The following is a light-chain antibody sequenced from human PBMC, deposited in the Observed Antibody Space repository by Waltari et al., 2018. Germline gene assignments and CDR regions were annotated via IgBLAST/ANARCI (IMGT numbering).Light chain of an antibody. CDR1: SSQLGAGVE. J-gene: IGLJ3*02. Sequence: QSVLTQPPSVAGAPGQRVTISGTVSSSQLGAGVEIHLYQQLQGTAPKLLIYGDNNRPSGVTDRFSGSTSGTSASLAITGLQDEDKADYYCQSLDSSLSGWVFGGGTKLTVL. V-gene: IGLV1-40*01. CDR2: GDN. CDR3: QSLDSSLSGWV.